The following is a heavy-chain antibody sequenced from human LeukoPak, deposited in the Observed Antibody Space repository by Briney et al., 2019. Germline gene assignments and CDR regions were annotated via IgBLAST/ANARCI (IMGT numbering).Heavy chain of an antibody. CDR3: ARDHYGGNSDY. D-gene: IGHD4-23*01. CDR1: GFTFSSYW. Sequence: GGSLRLSCAASGFTFSSYWMNWVRQAPGKGLVWVSRINTDGSATYYADSVKGRFTISRDNAKNTVYLQMDSLRAEDTAVYYCARDHYGGNSDYWGQGTLVTVSS. CDR2: INTDGSAT. V-gene: IGHV3-74*01. J-gene: IGHJ4*02.